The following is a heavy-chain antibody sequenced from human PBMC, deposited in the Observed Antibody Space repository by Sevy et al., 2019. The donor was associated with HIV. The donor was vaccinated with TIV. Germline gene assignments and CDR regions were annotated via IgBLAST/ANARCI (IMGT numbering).Heavy chain of an antibody. CDR1: GFTFSNYA. J-gene: IGHJ4*02. D-gene: IGHD3-22*01. Sequence: GGSLRLSCAASGFTFSNYAMNWVRQAPGKGLEWVSGISGSGGSGTKTNYADSVKGRFTISRYDSKNWLFLQLNGLRAEDTAIYYCGRKYASSGYFDYWGQGTLVTVSS. CDR3: GRKYASSGYFDY. CDR2: ISGSGGSGTKT. V-gene: IGHV3-23*01.